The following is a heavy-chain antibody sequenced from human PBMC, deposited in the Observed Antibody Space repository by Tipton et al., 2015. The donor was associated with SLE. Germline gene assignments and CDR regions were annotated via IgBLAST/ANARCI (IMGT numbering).Heavy chain of an antibody. Sequence: TLSLTCTVSGGSISSGGYYWSWIRQHPGKGLEWIGYIYYSGSTYYNPSLKSRVTISVDTSKNQFSLKLSSVTAADTAVYYCASGGYGSGSHYLGGWFDPWGRGTLATVSS. J-gene: IGHJ5*02. CDR1: GGSISSGGYY. D-gene: IGHD3-10*01. CDR3: ASGGYGSGSHYLGGWFDP. CDR2: IYYSGST. V-gene: IGHV4-31*03.